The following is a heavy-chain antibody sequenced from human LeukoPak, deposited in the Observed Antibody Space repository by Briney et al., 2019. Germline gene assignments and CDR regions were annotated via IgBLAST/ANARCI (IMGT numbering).Heavy chain of an antibody. CDR3: AKDKENYVWGSYRYTGLDY. D-gene: IGHD3-16*02. Sequence: GGTLRLSCAASGFTFSSYGMHWVRQAPGKGLEWVAFIRYDGSNKYYADSVKGRFTISRDNSKNTLYLQMNSLRAEDTAVYYCAKDKENYVWGSYRYTGLDYWGQGTLVTVSS. CDR2: IRYDGSNK. J-gene: IGHJ4*02. V-gene: IGHV3-30*02. CDR1: GFTFSSYG.